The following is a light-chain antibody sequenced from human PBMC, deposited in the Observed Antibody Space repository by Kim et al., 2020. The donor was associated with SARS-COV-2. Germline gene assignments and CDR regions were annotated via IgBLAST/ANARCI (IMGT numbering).Light chain of an antibody. CDR2: ATS. V-gene: IGKV1-33*01. CDR3: LQLDTFPLT. Sequence: ASVGDRVTITCRASHDISNYLDWYQQKPGKAPKLVIYATSNLQTGVPSRFSGSGSGTEFTFTISSLQPEDFATYYCLQLDTFPLTFGQGTKVEIK. CDR1: HDISNY. J-gene: IGKJ1*01.